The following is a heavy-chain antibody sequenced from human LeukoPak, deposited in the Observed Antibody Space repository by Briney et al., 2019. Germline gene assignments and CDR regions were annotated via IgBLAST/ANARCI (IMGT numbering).Heavy chain of an antibody. V-gene: IGHV4-61*01. Sequence: SETLSLTCTVSGDSVSSGSYFWSWIRQPPGKGLEWIGYVYYSGSTNYNPSLKSRVAISVDTSKNQFSLKLNSVTAADTAVYYCARHYGPWGQGTLVTVSS. CDR2: VYYSGST. CDR3: ARHYGP. CDR1: GDSVSSGSYF. J-gene: IGHJ5*02. D-gene: IGHD3-16*01.